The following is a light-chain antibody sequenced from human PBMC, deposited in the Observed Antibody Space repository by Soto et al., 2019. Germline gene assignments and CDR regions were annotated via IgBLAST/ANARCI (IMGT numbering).Light chain of an antibody. CDR1: QSVRSSH. J-gene: IGKJ4*01. V-gene: IGKV3-20*01. CDR3: QQYSSSPLT. CDR2: GAS. Sequence: EIVLTQSPGALSLSPGERAPLSCRASQSVRSSHLAWYQQKPGQAPRLLIYGASSRATGIPDRFSGSGSGTDFTLTISRLEPEDFAVYYCQQYSSSPLTFGGGTKVDIK.